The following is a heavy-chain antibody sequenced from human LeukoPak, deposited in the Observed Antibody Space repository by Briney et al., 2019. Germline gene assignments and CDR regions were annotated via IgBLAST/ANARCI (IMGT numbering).Heavy chain of an antibody. CDR2: ISAYNGNT. J-gene: IGHJ3*02. V-gene: IGHV1-18*01. CDR1: GYTFTSYG. D-gene: IGHD3-10*01. Sequence: ASVKVSCKASGYTFTSYGISWVRQGPGQGLEWMGWISAYNGNTNYAQKLQGRVTITTDESTSTAYMELSSLRSEDTAVYYCARESSGQDAFDIWGQGTMVTVSS. CDR3: ARESSGQDAFDI.